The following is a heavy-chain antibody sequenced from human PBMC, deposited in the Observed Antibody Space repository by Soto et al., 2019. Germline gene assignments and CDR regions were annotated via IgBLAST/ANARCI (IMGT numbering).Heavy chain of an antibody. CDR2: IWYDASNK. J-gene: IGHJ4*02. D-gene: IGHD1-26*01. CDR1: GFTFRTYG. CDR3: ARGRVDGGELDL. Sequence: VQLVESGGGVVQPGRSLRLSCAASGFTFRTYGMYWVRQAPGKGLEWVAVIWYDASNKYYADSVKGRFTISRDNSENTLYLQMNSLRAEDTAVYYCARGRVDGGELDLWGLGTLVTVSS. V-gene: IGHV3-33*01.